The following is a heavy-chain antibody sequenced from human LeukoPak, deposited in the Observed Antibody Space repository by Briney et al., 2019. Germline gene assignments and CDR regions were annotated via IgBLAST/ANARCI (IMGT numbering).Heavy chain of an antibody. Sequence: SSETLSLTCTVSGASISGYYWSWIRQPPGKGLEWIGYIHYSGNTNYNPSLKSRVTISVDTSKNQLSLKLSSVTAADTAVYYCARGYSYGSTIDYWGQGTLVTVSS. CDR1: GASISGYY. CDR2: IHYSGNT. J-gene: IGHJ4*02. D-gene: IGHD5-18*01. CDR3: ARGYSYGSTIDY. V-gene: IGHV4-59*12.